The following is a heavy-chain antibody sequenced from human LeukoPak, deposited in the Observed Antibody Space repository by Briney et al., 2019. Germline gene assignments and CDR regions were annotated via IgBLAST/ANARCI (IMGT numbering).Heavy chain of an antibody. J-gene: IGHJ5*02. D-gene: IGHD5-18*01. CDR1: GYTFTGYY. V-gene: IGHV1-46*01. Sequence: GASVKVSCKASGYTFTGYYMHWVRQAPGQGLEWMGIINPSVGSTTYAQKFQGRVTMTTDTSTSTAYMELRSLRSDDTAVYYCARKAQLWSTNWFDPWGQGTLVTVSS. CDR3: ARKAQLWSTNWFDP. CDR2: INPSVGST.